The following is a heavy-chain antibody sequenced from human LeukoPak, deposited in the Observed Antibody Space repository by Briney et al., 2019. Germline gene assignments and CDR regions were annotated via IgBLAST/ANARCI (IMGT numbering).Heavy chain of an antibody. V-gene: IGHV3-30*02. Sequence: GGSLRLSCAASGFTFSSYGMHWVRQAPGKGLEWVAFIRYDGSNKYYADSVKGRFTISRDNSKNTLYLQMNSLRAEDTAVYYCAREEYSSSSKAFDIWGQGTMVTVSS. CDR3: AREEYSSSSKAFDI. CDR1: GFTFSSYG. CDR2: IRYDGSNK. J-gene: IGHJ3*02. D-gene: IGHD6-6*01.